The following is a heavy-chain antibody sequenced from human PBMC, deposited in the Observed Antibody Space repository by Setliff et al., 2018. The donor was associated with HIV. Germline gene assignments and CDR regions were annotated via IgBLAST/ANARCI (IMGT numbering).Heavy chain of an antibody. CDR2: IYYSGST. CDR3: ARLQKLDDIYYLDD. Sequence: SETLSLTCTVSGDSISSGGSPWTWIRQHPGKGLEWIGYIYYSGSTYYNPSLKSRVTISVDTSKNQFSLKLSSVTAADTAVHFCARLQKLDDIYYLDDWGQGTLVTVSS. V-gene: IGHV4-31*03. J-gene: IGHJ4*02. CDR1: GDSISSGGSP. D-gene: IGHD4-4*01.